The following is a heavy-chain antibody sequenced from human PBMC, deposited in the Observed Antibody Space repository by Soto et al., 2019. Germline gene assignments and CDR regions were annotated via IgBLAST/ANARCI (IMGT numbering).Heavy chain of an antibody. CDR1: GGSISSSSFY. Sequence: SETLFLTCTVSGGSISSSSFYWVWIRHPPGKGLEWIGSIYYSGNTYYNPSLKSRVTISVDTSKNQFSLKLSSVTAADTAVYYCARNVVVPAPAAFDIWGQGTMVT. D-gene: IGHD2-2*01. V-gene: IGHV4-39*01. CDR3: ARNVVVPAPAAFDI. J-gene: IGHJ3*02. CDR2: IYYSGNT.